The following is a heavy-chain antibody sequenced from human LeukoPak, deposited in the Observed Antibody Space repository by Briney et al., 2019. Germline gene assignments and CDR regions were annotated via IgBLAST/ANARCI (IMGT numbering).Heavy chain of an antibody. D-gene: IGHD3-22*01. Sequence: PGGSLRLSCAASGFTFSSYAMSWVRQAPGKGLEWVSVISGSGGSTYYADSVKGRFTISRDNSKNTLYLQMNSLRAEDTAVYYCAKDYAYSDSDGYYFDYWGQGTLVTVSS. CDR3: AKDYAYSDSDGYYFDY. CDR2: ISGSGGST. V-gene: IGHV3-23*01. J-gene: IGHJ4*02. CDR1: GFTFSSYA.